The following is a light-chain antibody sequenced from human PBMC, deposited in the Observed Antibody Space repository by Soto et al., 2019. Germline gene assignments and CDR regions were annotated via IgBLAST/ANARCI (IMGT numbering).Light chain of an antibody. V-gene: IGKV1-5*03. CDR2: KAS. Sequence: DIQMTQSPSTLSASVGDIVTITCRASQRISSWLAWYQQKPGKAPKLLIYKASSLESGVPSRFSGSGSGTEFTLTISSLQPDDFATYYCQQSYSTPRTFGQGTKVEIK. J-gene: IGKJ1*01. CDR3: QQSYSTPRT. CDR1: QRISSW.